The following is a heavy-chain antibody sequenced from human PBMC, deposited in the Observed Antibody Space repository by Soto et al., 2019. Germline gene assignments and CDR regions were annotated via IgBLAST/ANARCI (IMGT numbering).Heavy chain of an antibody. V-gene: IGHV1-18*01. Sequence: ASVKVSCKASGYTITSYGISWVRQAPGQGLEWMGWISAYNGNTNYAQKLQGRVTMTTDTSTSTAYMELRSLRSDDTAVYYCARDHTPDHRCDPWGQGTLVTVSS. J-gene: IGHJ5*02. CDR3: ARDHTPDHRCDP. CDR1: GYTITSYG. CDR2: ISAYNGNT.